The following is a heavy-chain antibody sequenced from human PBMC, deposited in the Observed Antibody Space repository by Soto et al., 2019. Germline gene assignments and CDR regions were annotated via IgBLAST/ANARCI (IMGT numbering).Heavy chain of an antibody. D-gene: IGHD4-17*01. V-gene: IGHV3-11*06. CDR2: ISSSSSYT. CDR1: GFTFSDYY. Sequence: QVQLVESGGGLVKPGGSLRLSCAASGFTFSDYYMSWIRQAPGKGLEWVSYISSSSSYTNYADSVKGRFTISRDNAKNSLYLQMNSLRAEDTAVYYCARDQEDNYGGYYYYGMDVGGQGTTVTVSS. CDR3: ARDQEDNYGGYYYYGMDV. J-gene: IGHJ6*02.